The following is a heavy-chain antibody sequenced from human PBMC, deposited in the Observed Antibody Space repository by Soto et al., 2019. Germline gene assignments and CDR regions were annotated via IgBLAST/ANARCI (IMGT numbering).Heavy chain of an antibody. CDR2: IWYDGSNK. V-gene: IGHV3-33*01. J-gene: IGHJ3*02. D-gene: IGHD3-16*01. CDR1: GFTFSSYG. CDR3: ARATRIGGAFDI. Sequence: PGESLRLSCAASGFTFSSYGMHWVRQAPGKGLEWVAVIWYDGSNKYYADSVKGRFTISRDNSKNTLYLQMNSLRAEDTAVYYCARATRIGGAFDIWGQRTMVTASS.